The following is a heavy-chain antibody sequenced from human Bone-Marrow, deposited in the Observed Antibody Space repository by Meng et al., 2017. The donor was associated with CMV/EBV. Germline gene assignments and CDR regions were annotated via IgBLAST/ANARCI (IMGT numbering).Heavy chain of an antibody. D-gene: IGHD6-13*01. CDR3: ARGFGSSLSYYYYGMDV. J-gene: IGHJ6*02. V-gene: IGHV4-59*01. CDR1: GGSITSSYY. CDR2: IYYGGST. Sequence: GSLRLSCTVSGGSITSSYYWSWIRQPPGKGLEWIGYIYYGGSTNYNPSLQSRVTMSVDTSKNQFSLKLRSVTAADTAVYYCARGFGSSLSYYYYGMDVWGQGTTVTVSS.